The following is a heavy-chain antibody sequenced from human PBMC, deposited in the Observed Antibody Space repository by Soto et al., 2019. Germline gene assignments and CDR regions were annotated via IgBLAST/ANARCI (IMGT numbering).Heavy chain of an antibody. CDR3: VKGRNWASGPDY. CDR1: GFTFSDYY. Sequence: PGGSLRLSCAASGFTFSDYYMSWIRQAPGKGLEWVSYINSRSSSTNYADSVKGRFTISRDNAKNLLYLQMSSLTVEDMAVYYCVKGRNWASGPDYRGQGTLVTVSS. V-gene: IGHV3-11*05. CDR2: INSRSSST. D-gene: IGHD7-27*01. J-gene: IGHJ4*02.